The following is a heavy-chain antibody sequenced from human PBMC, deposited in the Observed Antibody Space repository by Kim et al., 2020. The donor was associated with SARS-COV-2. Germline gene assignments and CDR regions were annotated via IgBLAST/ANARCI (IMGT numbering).Heavy chain of an antibody. J-gene: IGHJ6*02. CDR2: IYYSGST. CDR3: ARGTTTIFHYYYGMAV. V-gene: IGHV4-39*07. CDR1: GGSISSSSYY. Sequence: SETLSLTCTVSGGSISSSSYYWGWIRQPPGKGLEWIGSIYYSGSTYYNPSLKSRVTISVDTSKHQFSLTLSSVTAADPAVYYCARGTTTIFHYYYGMAVWGQGTTGTVSS. D-gene: IGHD1-26*01.